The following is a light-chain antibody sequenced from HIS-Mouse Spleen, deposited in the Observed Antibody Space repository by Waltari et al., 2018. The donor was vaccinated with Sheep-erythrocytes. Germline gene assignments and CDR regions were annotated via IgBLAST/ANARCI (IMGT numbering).Light chain of an antibody. Sequence: QSALTQPPSASGSPGQSVPIPCTGPSSDVGGYTYFSWYQQHPGKAPKLMIYEVSKRPSGVPDRFSGSKSGNTASLTVSGLQAEDEADYYCSSYAGSNNWVFGGGTKLTVL. CDR1: SSDVGGYTY. V-gene: IGLV2-8*01. J-gene: IGLJ3*02. CDR2: EVS. CDR3: SSYAGSNNWV.